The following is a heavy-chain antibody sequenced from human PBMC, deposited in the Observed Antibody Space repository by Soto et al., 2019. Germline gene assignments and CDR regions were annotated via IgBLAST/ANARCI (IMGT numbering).Heavy chain of an antibody. CDR1: GFTFSSYA. J-gene: IGHJ4*02. CDR2: ISGSGGST. D-gene: IGHD1-26*01. CDR3: ARRGSGSYYDY. Sequence: EVQLLESGGGLVQPGGSLRLSCAASGFTFSSYAMRWVRQAPVKGLEWVSAISGSGGSTYYADSVKGRFTISRDNCKTTLYLQMNSLRAEDTAVYYCARRGSGSYYDYWGQGTLVTVSS. V-gene: IGHV3-23*01.